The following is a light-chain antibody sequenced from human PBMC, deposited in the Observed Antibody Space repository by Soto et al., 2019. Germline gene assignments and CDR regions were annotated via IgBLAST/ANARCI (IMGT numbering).Light chain of an antibody. CDR1: SSDVGGYNY. V-gene: IGLV2-14*01. J-gene: IGLJ3*02. CDR3: SSYTSSSTPWV. Sequence: QSALTQPASVSGSPGQSITISCTGTSSDVGGYNYVSWYQQHPGKAPKLMIYEVSNRPSGVSNRFSGSKSGNTASLTISGLQADDEADYYCSSYTSSSTPWVFGGGTKLT. CDR2: EVS.